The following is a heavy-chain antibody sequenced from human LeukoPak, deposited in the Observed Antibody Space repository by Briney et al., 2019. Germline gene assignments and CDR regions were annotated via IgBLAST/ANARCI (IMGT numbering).Heavy chain of an antibody. V-gene: IGHV5-51*01. CDR1: GYSFTSYW. J-gene: IGHJ4*02. D-gene: IGHD5-12*01. CDR2: IYPGDSDT. Sequence: GESLKISCKGSGYSFTSYWIGWVRQMPGKGLEWMGIIYPGDSDTRYSPSFQGQVTISADKSISTAYLQWSSLKASDTAMYYCARGHLYDYSTTSYYFDYWGQGTLVTVSS. CDR3: ARGHLYDYSTTSYYFDY.